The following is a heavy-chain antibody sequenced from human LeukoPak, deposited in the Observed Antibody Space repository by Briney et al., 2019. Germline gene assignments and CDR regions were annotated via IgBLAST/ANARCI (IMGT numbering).Heavy chain of an antibody. J-gene: IGHJ6*02. V-gene: IGHV3-15*01. CDR3: VADLFNHYYGMDV. CDR1: GFTFSNAW. Sequence: GGSLRLSCAASGFTFSNAWMSWVRQAPGKGLEWVGRFKSKTDGGTIDYAAPVKGRFTISRDDSKDTLYLQMNSLNTEDTAVYYCVADLFNHYYGMDVWGQGTLVTVSS. CDR2: FKSKTDGGTI.